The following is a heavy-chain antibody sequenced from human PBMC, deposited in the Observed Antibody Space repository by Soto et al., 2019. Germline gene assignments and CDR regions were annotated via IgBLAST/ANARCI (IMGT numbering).Heavy chain of an antibody. V-gene: IGHV3-23*01. D-gene: IGHD2-2*01. CDR3: AKLWDIVVVPAGLFDY. CDR2: ISGSGGST. Sequence: GGSLRLSCAASGFTFSSYAMSWVRQAPGKGLEWVSAISGSGGSTYYADSVKGRFTISRDNSKNTLYLQMTSLRAEDTAVYYCAKLWDIVVVPAGLFDYWGQGTLVTVSS. CDR1: GFTFSSYA. J-gene: IGHJ4*02.